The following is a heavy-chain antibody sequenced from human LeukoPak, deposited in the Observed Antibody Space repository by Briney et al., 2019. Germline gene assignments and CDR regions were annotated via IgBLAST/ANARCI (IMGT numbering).Heavy chain of an antibody. CDR2: IGAYNGNT. CDR1: GYTFTSYG. J-gene: IGHJ4*02. CDR3: ARDKHRYCSGGSCSQALY. Sequence: ASVKVSCKASGYTFTSYGISWVRQAPGQGLEWMGWIGAYNGNTNYAQKLQGRVTMTTDTSTSTAYMELRSLRSDDTAVYYCARDKHRYCSGGSCSQALYWGQGTLVTVSS. D-gene: IGHD2-15*01. V-gene: IGHV1-18*01.